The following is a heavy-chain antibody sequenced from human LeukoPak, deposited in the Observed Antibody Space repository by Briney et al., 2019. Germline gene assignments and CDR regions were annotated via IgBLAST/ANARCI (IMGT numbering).Heavy chain of an antibody. J-gene: IGHJ5*02. CDR3: ARDKVRSGAAAREGGDWFDP. D-gene: IGHD6-13*01. CDR2: ISGSGGST. CDR1: GFTFSSYA. V-gene: IGHV3-23*01. Sequence: AGGSLRLSCAASGFTFSSYAMSWVRQAPGKGLEWVSAISGSGGSTYYADSVKGRFTISRDNSKNTLYLQMNSLRAEDTAVYYCARDKVRSGAAAREGGDWFDPWGQGTLVTVSS.